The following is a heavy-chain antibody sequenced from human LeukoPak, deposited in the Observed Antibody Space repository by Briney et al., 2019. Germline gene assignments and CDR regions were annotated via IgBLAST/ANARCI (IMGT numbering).Heavy chain of an antibody. Sequence: SETLSLTWAVYGGSFSGYYWSWIRQPPGKGLEWIGEINHSGITNYNPSLKSRVTISVDTSNNQFSLKLSSVTAADTAVYYCARTPIYYYDSSGYYNWGQGTPVTVSS. CDR2: INHSGIT. V-gene: IGHV4-34*01. D-gene: IGHD3-22*01. CDR1: GGSFSGYY. J-gene: IGHJ4*02. CDR3: ARTPIYYYDSSGYYN.